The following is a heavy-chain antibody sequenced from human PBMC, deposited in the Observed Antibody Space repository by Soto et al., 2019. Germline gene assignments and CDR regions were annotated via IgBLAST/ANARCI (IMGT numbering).Heavy chain of an antibody. CDR3: ARQGEGLSPPHYYYYYMDV. CDR1: GFTFSSYG. CDR2: IWYDGSNK. J-gene: IGHJ6*03. V-gene: IGHV3-33*01. Sequence: GGSLRLSCAASGFTFSSYGMHWVRQAPGKGLEWVAVIWYDGSNKYYADSVKGRFTISRDNSKNTLYLQMNSLRAEDTAVYYCARQGEGLSPPHYYYYYMDVWGKGTTVTVSS. D-gene: IGHD3-16*01.